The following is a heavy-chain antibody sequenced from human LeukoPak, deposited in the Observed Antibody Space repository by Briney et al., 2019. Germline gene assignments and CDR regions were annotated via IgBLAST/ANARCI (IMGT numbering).Heavy chain of an antibody. CDR3: ARGLNDSWTGENY. Sequence: SETLSLTCAVYDGSFSGYYWSWLRQPPGKGLEWIGEINHSGSTNYNPSLKSRVTISLDTSKNQFSLKVRYVTAADTAVYYCARGLNDSWTGENYWGQGTLVTVSS. CDR1: DGSFSGYY. V-gene: IGHV4-34*01. J-gene: IGHJ4*02. CDR2: INHSGST. D-gene: IGHD3-3*01.